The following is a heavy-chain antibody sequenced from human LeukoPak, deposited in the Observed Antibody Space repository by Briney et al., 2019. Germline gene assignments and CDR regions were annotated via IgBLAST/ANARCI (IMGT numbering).Heavy chain of an antibody. V-gene: IGHV7-4-1*02. J-gene: IGHJ4*02. D-gene: IGHD3-9*01. CDR2: INTTTGNP. CDR3: ARGHDTTGYFAY. Sequence: ASVKVSCKPTGYTFTSFPINWVRQAPGQGLEWMGWINTTTGNPTYAQGLTGQFVFSLDTSVSTAYLQITSLKAEDIGVYYCARGHDTTGYFAYWGQGSLVTVSS. CDR1: GYTFTSFP.